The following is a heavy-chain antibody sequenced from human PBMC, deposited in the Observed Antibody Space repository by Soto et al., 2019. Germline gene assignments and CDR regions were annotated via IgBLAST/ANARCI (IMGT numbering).Heavy chain of an antibody. J-gene: IGHJ5*02. Sequence: QVQLQESGPGLVKPSETLSLTCSVSGGSVSSGSYYWSWIRQPPVKGLEWIGYIYYSGSTNYNPSSKSRVTVSVDTSKNQFSLNLSSVTAADTAVYYCALIAAAARFDPWGQGPLVTASS. CDR3: ALIAAAARFDP. CDR1: GGSVSSGSYY. CDR2: IYYSGST. V-gene: IGHV4-61*01. D-gene: IGHD6-13*01.